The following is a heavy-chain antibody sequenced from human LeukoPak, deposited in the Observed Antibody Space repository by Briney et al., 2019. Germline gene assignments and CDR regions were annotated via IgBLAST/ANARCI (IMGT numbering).Heavy chain of an antibody. J-gene: IGHJ6*02. Sequence: GGSLRLSCAASGFTFSSYGMHWVRQAPGKGLEWVAVISYDGSNKYYADSVKGRFTISRDNSKNTLYLQMNSLRAEHTAVYYCAKELAGGYSSGWYARNYYYYGMDVWGQGTTVTVSS. V-gene: IGHV3-30*18. D-gene: IGHD6-19*01. CDR1: GFTFSSYG. CDR3: AKELAGGYSSGWYARNYYYYGMDV. CDR2: ISYDGSNK.